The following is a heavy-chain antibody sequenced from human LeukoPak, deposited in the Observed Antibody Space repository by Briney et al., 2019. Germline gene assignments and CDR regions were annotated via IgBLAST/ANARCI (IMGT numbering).Heavy chain of an antibody. CDR3: ARQDSSGYFNWFDP. CDR2: IYYSGST. D-gene: IGHD3-22*01. V-gene: IGHV4-59*01. Sequence: SETLSLTCTVSGGSISSYYWSWIRQPPGKGLEWIGYIYYSGSTNYNPSLKSRVTISVDTSKNQFSLKLSSVTAADTAVYYCARQDSSGYFNWFDPWGQGTLVTVSS. CDR1: GGSISSYY. J-gene: IGHJ5*02.